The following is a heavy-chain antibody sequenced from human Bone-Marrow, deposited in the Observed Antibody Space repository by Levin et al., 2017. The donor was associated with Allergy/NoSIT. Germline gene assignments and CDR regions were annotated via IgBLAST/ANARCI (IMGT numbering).Heavy chain of an antibody. D-gene: IGHD6-13*01. V-gene: IGHV4-39*01. CDR1: GGSISSSTYY. CDR3: ARVAVPTYGSSSY. J-gene: IGHJ4*02. CDR2: LHYNGNT. Sequence: SETLSLTCIVSGGSISSSTYYWGWIRQPPGKGLEWIVNLHYNGNTYYNPSLKSRVTTSIDTSKNQLSLKLTSVTAADTAVYYCARVAVPTYGSSSYWGQGTLVTVSS.